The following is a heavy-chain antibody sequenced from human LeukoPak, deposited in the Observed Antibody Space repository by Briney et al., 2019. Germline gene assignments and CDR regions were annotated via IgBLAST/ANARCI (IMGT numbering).Heavy chain of an antibody. J-gene: IGHJ6*03. Sequence: SETLSLTCTVSGGSISSGTYYWSWIRQPAGKGLEWIGRIYTSGSTNYNPSLKSRITISVDTSKNQFSLKLSSVTAADTAVYYCARLRPYDSSGYSPYYYMDVWGKGTTVTISS. CDR1: GGSISSGTYY. CDR2: IYTSGST. CDR3: ARLRPYDSSGYSPYYYMDV. D-gene: IGHD3-22*01. V-gene: IGHV4-61*02.